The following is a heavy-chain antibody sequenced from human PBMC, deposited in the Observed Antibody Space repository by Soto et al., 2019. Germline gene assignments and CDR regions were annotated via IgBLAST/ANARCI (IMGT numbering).Heavy chain of an antibody. J-gene: IGHJ6*02. CDR2: IWNDGRNK. CDR3: ARVRGYDDGMDV. Sequence: QVQLVESGGGVVQPGRSLRLSCAASGFTFRSYGMHWVRQAPGKGLEWVAVIWNDGRNKDYADSVKGRFTISRDNSKNMLYLQMNSLRAEDTAVYYCARVRGYDDGMDVWGQGTTVTVPS. D-gene: IGHD3-10*01. CDR1: GFTFRSYG. V-gene: IGHV3-33*01.